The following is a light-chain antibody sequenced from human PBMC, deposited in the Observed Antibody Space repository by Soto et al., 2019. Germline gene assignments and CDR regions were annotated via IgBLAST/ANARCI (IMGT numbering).Light chain of an antibody. V-gene: IGKV3-11*01. Sequence: EIVLTQSPATLSLSPGETATLSCRASQSVSGYIGWYQQKPGQAPRLLIYADSNRATGIPARFSGSGSGTDFTLTISSLEPEDFATYYCLQYNTYPRTFGQGTRVEIK. J-gene: IGKJ1*01. CDR2: ADS. CDR3: LQYNTYPRT. CDR1: QSVSGY.